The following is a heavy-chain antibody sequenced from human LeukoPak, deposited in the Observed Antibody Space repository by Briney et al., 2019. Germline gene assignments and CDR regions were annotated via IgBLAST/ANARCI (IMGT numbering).Heavy chain of an antibody. J-gene: IGHJ4*02. CDR1: GYTFTSYG. CDR2: ISAYNGNT. Sequence: ASVKVSCKASGYTFTSYGISWVRQAPGQGLEWMGWISAYNGNTNYAQKLQGRVTMTTDASTTTAYMKLKSLRSDDTAVYYCARGYSSGWDLDYWGQGTLVTVSS. CDR3: ARGYSSGWDLDY. V-gene: IGHV1-18*01. D-gene: IGHD6-19*01.